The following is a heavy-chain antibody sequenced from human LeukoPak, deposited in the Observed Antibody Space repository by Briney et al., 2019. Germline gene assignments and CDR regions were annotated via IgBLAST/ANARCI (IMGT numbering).Heavy chain of an antibody. CDR1: GGSVSSYY. V-gene: IGHV4-59*08. J-gene: IGHJ4*02. D-gene: IGHD6-6*01. CDR2: VYYTGGT. Sequence: PSETLSLTCSVSGGSVSSYYWSWIRQPPGKGLEWIGYVYYTGGTNYNPSLTSRVTMFEDKSKNQFSLRLYSVTVADTAVYYCAGHFAYSSSSYFDYWGPGSLFTVSS. CDR3: AGHFAYSSSSYFDY.